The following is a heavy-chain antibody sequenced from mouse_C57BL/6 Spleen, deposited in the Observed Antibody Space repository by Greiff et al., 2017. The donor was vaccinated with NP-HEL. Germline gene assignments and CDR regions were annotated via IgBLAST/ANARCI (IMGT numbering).Heavy chain of an antibody. CDR2: IDPSDSET. V-gene: IGHV1-52*01. CDR1: GYTFTSYW. CDR3: AKGLREGYFDV. Sequence: QVQLQQPGAELVRPGSSVKLSCKASGYTFTSYWMHWVKQRPIQGLEWIGNIDPSDSETHYNQKFKDKATLTVDKSPSTAYMQLSSLTSEDSAVYYCAKGLREGYFDVWGTGTTVTVSS. D-gene: IGHD1-1*01. J-gene: IGHJ1*03.